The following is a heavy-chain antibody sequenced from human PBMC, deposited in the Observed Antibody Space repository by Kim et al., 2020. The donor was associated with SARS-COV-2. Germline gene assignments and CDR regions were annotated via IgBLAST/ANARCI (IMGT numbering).Heavy chain of an antibody. J-gene: IGHJ4*02. D-gene: IGHD6-19*01. Sequence: YADSRQGRFTNHRDKSKNKLYLQMNSLEAEDTAVYYWAKAEYSRGWCFDYWGQGTLVTVSS. V-gene: IGHV3-30-3*02. CDR3: AKAEYSRGWCFDY.